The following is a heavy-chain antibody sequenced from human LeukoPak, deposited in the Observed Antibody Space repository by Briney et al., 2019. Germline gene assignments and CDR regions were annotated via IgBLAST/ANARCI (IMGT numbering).Heavy chain of an antibody. CDR2: MSSSSSYI. J-gene: IGHJ6*02. D-gene: IGHD2-15*01. CDR1: GVTFSSYT. CDR3: TRDPTPRYCSGGSCYTHYGMDV. V-gene: IGHV3-21*01. Sequence: GGSLRLSCAASGVTFSSYTMNWVRQAPGKGLEWVSSMSSSSSYIYYADSVKGRLTISRDNAKNSLYLRMNSLRAEDTAVYYCTRDPTPRYCSGGSCYTHYGMDVWGQGTTVTVSS.